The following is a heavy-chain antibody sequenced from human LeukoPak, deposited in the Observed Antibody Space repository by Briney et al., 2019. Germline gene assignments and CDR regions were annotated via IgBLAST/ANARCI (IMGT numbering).Heavy chain of an antibody. CDR1: GFTFSSYS. Sequence: GGSLRLSCAASGFTFSSYSMNWVRQAPGKGLEWVSSISSSSSYIYYADSVKGRFTISRDNAKNSLYLQMNSLRAEDTAVYYCARAPMRGSGSYPWNFDYWGQGTLVTVSS. D-gene: IGHD3-10*01. V-gene: IGHV3-21*01. J-gene: IGHJ4*02. CDR2: ISSSSSYI. CDR3: ARAPMRGSGSYPWNFDY.